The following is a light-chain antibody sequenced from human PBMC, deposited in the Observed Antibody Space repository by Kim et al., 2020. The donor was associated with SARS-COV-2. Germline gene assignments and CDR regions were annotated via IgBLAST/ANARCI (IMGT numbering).Light chain of an antibody. Sequence: DIQMTQSPSTLSASVGERVTFTCRASQSVSSWLAWYQQKPGKAPKLLIHKASSLESGVPSRFSGSGSGTEFTLTISSLQPDDFATYYCQHYDGNSRAFGQGTKVDIK. CDR2: KAS. CDR3: QHYDGNSRA. V-gene: IGKV1-5*03. J-gene: IGKJ1*01. CDR1: QSVSSW.